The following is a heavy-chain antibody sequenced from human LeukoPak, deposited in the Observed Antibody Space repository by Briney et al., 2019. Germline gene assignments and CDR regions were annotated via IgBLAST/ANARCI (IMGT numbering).Heavy chain of an antibody. V-gene: IGHV3-30*02. CDR2: ILYDGSNK. J-gene: IGHJ4*02. D-gene: IGHD5-12*01. CDR1: GFIFSTYG. CDR3: ARESDVDIVATPPRGFDY. Sequence: GGSLRLSCAASGFIFSTYGMHWVRQAPGQGLEWVTFILYDGSNKYYADSVKGRFTISRDNSKNTLYLQMNSLRAEDTAVYYCARESDVDIVATPPRGFDYWGQGTLVTVSS.